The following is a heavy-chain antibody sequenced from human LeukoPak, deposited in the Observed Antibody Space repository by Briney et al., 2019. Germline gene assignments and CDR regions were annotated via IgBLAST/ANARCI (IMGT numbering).Heavy chain of an antibody. V-gene: IGHV4-34*01. CDR2: INHSGST. CDR1: GGSFSGYY. J-gene: IGHJ3*02. Sequence: PSETLSLTCAVYGGSFSGYYWSWIRQPPGKGLEWIGEINHSGSTNYNPSLKSRVTISVDTSKNQFSLKLSSVTAADTAVYYCARGRTYYDILTGHPRGYAFDIRGQGTMVTVSS. D-gene: IGHD3-9*01. CDR3: ARGRTYYDILTGHPRGYAFDI.